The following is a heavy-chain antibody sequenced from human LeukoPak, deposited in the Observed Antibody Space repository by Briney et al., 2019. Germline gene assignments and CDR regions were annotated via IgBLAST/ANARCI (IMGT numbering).Heavy chain of an antibody. Sequence: PGGSLRLSCAASGFTFDDYAMHWVRQAPGKGLEWVSGISWNSGSIGYADSVKGRFTISRDNAKNSLCLQMNSLRAEDTAVYYCARIGINSFDIWGQGTKVTVSS. V-gene: IGHV3-9*01. CDR2: ISWNSGSI. J-gene: IGHJ3*02. D-gene: IGHD2-15*01. CDR3: ARIGINSFDI. CDR1: GFTFDDYA.